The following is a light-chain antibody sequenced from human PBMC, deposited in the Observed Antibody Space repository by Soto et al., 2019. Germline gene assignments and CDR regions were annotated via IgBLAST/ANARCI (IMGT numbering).Light chain of an antibody. Sequence: EIVMTQSPATLSVSPGERATLSCRASQSVSSNLAWYQQKPGQAPRLLIYGASTRATGIPARFSGSGSGTEFTLTISSLQSEDFAVYYCQQYSNWPPETFGQGTNVEIK. J-gene: IGKJ1*01. CDR3: QQYSNWPPET. CDR1: QSVSSN. CDR2: GAS. V-gene: IGKV3-15*01.